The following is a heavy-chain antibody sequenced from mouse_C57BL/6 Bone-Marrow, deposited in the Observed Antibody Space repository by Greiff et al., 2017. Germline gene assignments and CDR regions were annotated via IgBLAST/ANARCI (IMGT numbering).Heavy chain of an antibody. D-gene: IGHD1-1*01. J-gene: IGHJ1*03. CDR1: GYTFTSYG. CDR2: IYIGNGYT. Sequence: EVKLQESGAELVRPGSSVKMSCKTSGYTFTSYGINWVKQRPGQGLEWIGYIYIGNGYTEYNEKFKGKATLTSDTSSSTAYMQLSSLTSEDSAIYFCARPHYGSSHWYFDVWGTGTTVTVSS. V-gene: IGHV1-58*01. CDR3: ARPHYGSSHWYFDV.